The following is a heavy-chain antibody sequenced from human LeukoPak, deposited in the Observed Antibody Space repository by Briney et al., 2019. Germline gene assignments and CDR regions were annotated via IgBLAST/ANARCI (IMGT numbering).Heavy chain of an antibody. CDR3: ARGRSLTMVRGVHNWFDP. V-gene: IGHV3-13*01. CDR1: GFTFSRYD. Sequence: PGGSLRLSCAASGFTFSRYDMHWVRQATGKGLEWVSSIGTAGDTYYPGSVKGRFTISRENAKNSLHLQMNSLRAGDTAVYYCARGRSLTMVRGVHNWFDPWGQGTLVTVSS. CDR2: IGTAGDT. J-gene: IGHJ5*02. D-gene: IGHD3-10*01.